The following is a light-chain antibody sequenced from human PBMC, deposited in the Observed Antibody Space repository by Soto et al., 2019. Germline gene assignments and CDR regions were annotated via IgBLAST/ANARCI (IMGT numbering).Light chain of an antibody. Sequence: QSALTQPRSVSGSPGQSVTIACTGTSSDVGRYDYVSWYQQHPGEAPKLVVYDVTKRPSEVPDRFSGSKSGNTASLTISGLQAEDEADYYCCSYAGIYSYVFGTGTKLTVL. V-gene: IGLV2-11*01. J-gene: IGLJ1*01. CDR2: DVT. CDR3: CSYAGIYSYV. CDR1: SSDVGRYDY.